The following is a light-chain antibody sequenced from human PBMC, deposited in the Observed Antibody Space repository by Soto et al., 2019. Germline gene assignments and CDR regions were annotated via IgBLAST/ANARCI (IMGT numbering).Light chain of an antibody. CDR3: ISYTSSSTSYV. V-gene: IGLV2-14*01. J-gene: IGLJ1*01. CDR1: SSDVGGYNY. Sequence: QSVLTQPASVSGSPGQSITISCTGTSSDVGGYNYVAWYQQHPGKVPRLMIYEVSNRPSGVSNRFSGSKSGSTVSLTISGLQAEDEADYYCISYTSSSTSYVFGTGTKATVL. CDR2: EVS.